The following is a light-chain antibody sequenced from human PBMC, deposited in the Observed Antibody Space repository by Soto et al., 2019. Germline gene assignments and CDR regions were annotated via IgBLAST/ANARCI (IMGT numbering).Light chain of an antibody. CDR1: QSVLYSSNNENY. Sequence: DIVMTQSPDSLAVSLVESATVNFKSSQSVLYSSNNENYLAWYQQKPGQAPRLLIHGASTRATGFPARFSGSGSGTDFTLTISSLQSEDFAIYYCQQYNNWPWTSGQGTKVDI. CDR3: QQYNNWPWT. J-gene: IGKJ1*01. V-gene: IGKV4-1*01. CDR2: GAS.